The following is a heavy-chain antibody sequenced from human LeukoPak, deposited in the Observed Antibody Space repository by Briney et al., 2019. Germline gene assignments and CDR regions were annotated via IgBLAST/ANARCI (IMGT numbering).Heavy chain of an antibody. V-gene: IGHV3-7*01. Sequence: GGSLRLSCAASGFTFSRYWMSWVRQTPGKGLEWVANIKQDGNEKYYVDSVKGRFATSRDNAKNSLYLQMNSLRAEDTAVYYCASQHCSSTTCYTDAFDIWGQGTMVTVSS. J-gene: IGHJ3*02. CDR2: IKQDGNEK. D-gene: IGHD2-2*02. CDR3: ASQHCSSTTCYTDAFDI. CDR1: GFTFSRYW.